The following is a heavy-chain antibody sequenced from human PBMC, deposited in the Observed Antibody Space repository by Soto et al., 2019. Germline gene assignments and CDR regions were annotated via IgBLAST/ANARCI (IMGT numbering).Heavy chain of an antibody. CDR3: ARDVSAGITDLGDX. CDR2: IWYDGSNK. Sequence: GGSLRLSCAASGFTFSSRGMHWVRQAPGKGLEWVEVIWYDGSNKYYEDYVKGRFTISRDNSKKTLYLHMNSLRAEETAVYYCARDVSAGITDLGDXWGQGTLVTVSX. D-gene: IGHD1-7*01. J-gene: IGHJ4*02. CDR1: GFTFSSRG. V-gene: IGHV3-33*01.